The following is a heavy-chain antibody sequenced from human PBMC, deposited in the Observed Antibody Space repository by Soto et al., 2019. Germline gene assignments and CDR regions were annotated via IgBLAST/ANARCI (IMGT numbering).Heavy chain of an antibody. CDR3: AALTRRGYDSDKPDY. Sequence: PGGSLRLSCAASGFTFSNYAMYWVRQAPGEGLVGVSRVVSDGSSTTYADSVKGRFTISRDNAKNTLYLQMNSLRAEDTAVYYCAALTRRGYDSDKPDYWGQGTRVTVSS. D-gene: IGHD5-12*01. J-gene: IGHJ4*02. V-gene: IGHV3-74*01. CDR2: VVSDGSST. CDR1: GFTFSNYA.